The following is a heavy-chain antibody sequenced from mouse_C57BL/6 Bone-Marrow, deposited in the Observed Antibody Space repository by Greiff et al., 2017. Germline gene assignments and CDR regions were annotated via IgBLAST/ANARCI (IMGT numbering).Heavy chain of an antibody. CDR2: IDPANGNT. Sequence: VQLQQSVAELVKPGASVKLSCTASGFNIKNTYMHWVKQRPEQGLEWIGRIDPANGNTKYAPKFQGKATLTADTSSNSAYLQLSSLTAEDTAIYYCASDYYGSSMDYWGQGTSVTVSS. D-gene: IGHD1-1*01. CDR1: GFNIKNTY. V-gene: IGHV14-3*01. CDR3: ASDYYGSSMDY. J-gene: IGHJ4*01.